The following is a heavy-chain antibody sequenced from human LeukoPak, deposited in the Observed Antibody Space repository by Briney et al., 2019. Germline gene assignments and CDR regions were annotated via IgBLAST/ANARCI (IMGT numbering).Heavy chain of an antibody. CDR3: AANYDFWSGYSVY. CDR2: INNSGGAT. J-gene: IGHJ4*02. D-gene: IGHD3-3*01. CDR1: GSTFRNYG. Sequence: GGTLRLSCAVSGSTFRNYGMSWVRQAPGKGLEWVSSINNSGGATYYADSVKGRFTISRDNSKNTLYLQMNSLRVEDTAVYYCAANYDFWSGYSVYWGQGTLVTVSS. V-gene: IGHV3-23*01.